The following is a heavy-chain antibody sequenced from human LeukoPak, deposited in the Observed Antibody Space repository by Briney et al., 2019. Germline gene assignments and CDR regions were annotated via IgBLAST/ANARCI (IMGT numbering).Heavy chain of an antibody. CDR2: INHSGST. CDR3: ARVRRWELRELDY. J-gene: IGHJ4*02. V-gene: IGHV4-34*01. CDR1: GGSFSGYY. D-gene: IGHD1-26*01. Sequence: SETLSLTCAVYGGSFSGYYWSWIRQPPGKGLEWIGEINHSGSTNYNPSLKSRVTMSVDTSKNQFSLKLSSVTAADTAVYYCARVRRWELRELDYWGQGTLVTVSS.